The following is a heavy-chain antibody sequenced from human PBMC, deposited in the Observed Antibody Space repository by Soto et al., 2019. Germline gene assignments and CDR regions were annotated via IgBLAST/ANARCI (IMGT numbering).Heavy chain of an antibody. V-gene: IGHV3-23*01. CDR3: AKGGSGNYLTYYYYYGMDV. CDR2: ISGSSGGT. Sequence: EVQLLESGGGLVQPGGSLRLSCAASGFTFSSYAMSWVRQAPGKGLEWVSAISGSSGGTYYADSVRGRFTISRDNSKNTLYLQMNSLRAEDTAVYYCAKGGSGNYLTYYYYYGMDVWGQGTTVTVSS. CDR1: GFTFSSYA. J-gene: IGHJ6*02. D-gene: IGHD3-22*01.